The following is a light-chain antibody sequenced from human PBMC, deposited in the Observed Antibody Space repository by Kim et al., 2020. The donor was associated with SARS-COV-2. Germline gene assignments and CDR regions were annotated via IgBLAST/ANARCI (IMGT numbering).Light chain of an antibody. V-gene: IGLV3-9*01. CDR2: RDS. Sequence: GLRQTARISRGGTNIGSTDVHRYQQKPGQAPLLVIYRDSNRPPVIPERFSGSNSGNTATLTISRARAGDEADYYCQVWDSSTHVVFGGGPQLTVL. CDR1: NIGSTD. J-gene: IGLJ2*01. CDR3: QVWDSSTHVV.